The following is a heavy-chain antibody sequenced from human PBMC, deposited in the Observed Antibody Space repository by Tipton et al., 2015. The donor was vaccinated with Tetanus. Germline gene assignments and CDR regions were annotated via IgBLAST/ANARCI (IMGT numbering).Heavy chain of an antibody. CDR2: IYESGST. D-gene: IGHD5-12*01. J-gene: IGHJ5*02. V-gene: IGHV4-59*01. CDR1: GGSISGYY. CDR3: ARGGAGYSGYDYSRNWFDP. Sequence: TLSLTCTVSGGSISGYYWSWIRQPPGKRLEWIGYIYESGSTNYNPSLKSRVTMLVDTSKNQVSLKLTSVTAADTAVYYCARGGAGYSGYDYSRNWFDPWGQGTLVTVSS.